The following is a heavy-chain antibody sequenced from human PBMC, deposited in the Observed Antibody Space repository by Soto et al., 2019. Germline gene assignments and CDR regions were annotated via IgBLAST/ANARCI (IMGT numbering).Heavy chain of an antibody. D-gene: IGHD3-9*01. Sequence: SETLSLTCAVYGGSFSGYYWSWIRQPPGKGLEWIGEINHSGSTNYNPSLKSRVTISVDTSKNQFSLKLSSVTAADTAVYYCARGGIGYDILTGYYNYYYYGMDVWGQGTAVTVS. CDR1: GGSFSGYY. CDR3: ARGGIGYDILTGYYNYYYYGMDV. V-gene: IGHV4-34*01. CDR2: INHSGST. J-gene: IGHJ6*02.